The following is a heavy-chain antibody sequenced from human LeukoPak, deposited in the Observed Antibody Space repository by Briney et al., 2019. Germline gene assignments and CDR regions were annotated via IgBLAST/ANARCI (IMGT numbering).Heavy chain of an antibody. D-gene: IGHD1-26*01. CDR2: IYYSGST. V-gene: IGHV4-59*08. J-gene: IGHJ4*02. CDR1: GGSISSYY. CDR3: ARETYSGTQRGFDY. Sequence: PSETLSLTCTVSGGSISSYYWSWIRQPPGKGLEWIGYIYYSGSTNYKPSLKSRVTISKDTSKNQFSLKLSSVTAADTAVYCARETYSGTQRGFDYWGQGTLVTVSS.